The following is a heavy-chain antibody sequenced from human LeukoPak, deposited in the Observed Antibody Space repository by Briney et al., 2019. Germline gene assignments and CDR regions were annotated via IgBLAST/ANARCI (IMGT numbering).Heavy chain of an antibody. CDR1: GFTFSSYT. J-gene: IGHJ5*02. CDR3: AKDDTSSGWSYNWFDP. Sequence: PGGSLRLSCAASGFTFSSYTMNWVRQAPGKGLEWVAVISNDGNTKYYAGPVQGRFTISRDNSQNTVYLQMNSLRGEDTAVYYCAKDDTSSGWSYNWFDPWGQGTLVTVSS. CDR2: ISNDGNTK. D-gene: IGHD6-19*01. V-gene: IGHV3-30*01.